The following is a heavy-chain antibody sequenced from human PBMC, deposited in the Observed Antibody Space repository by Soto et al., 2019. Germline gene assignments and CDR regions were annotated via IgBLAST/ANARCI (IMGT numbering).Heavy chain of an antibody. D-gene: IGHD3-22*01. J-gene: IGHJ4*02. CDR3: ARGGPYDSSGYYTQHLDY. CDR1: GFTFSSYG. V-gene: IGHV3-33*01. Sequence: QVQLVESGGGVVQPGRSLRLSCAASGFTFSSYGMHWVRQAPGKGLEWVAVIWYDGSNKYYADSVKGRFTISRDNSKNTLYLQMNSLRAEDTAVYYCARGGPYDSSGYYTQHLDYWGQGTLVTVSS. CDR2: IWYDGSNK.